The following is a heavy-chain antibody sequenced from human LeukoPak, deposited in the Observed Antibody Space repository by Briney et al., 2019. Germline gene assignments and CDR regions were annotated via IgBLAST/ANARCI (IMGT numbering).Heavy chain of an antibody. CDR1: GFTSFDFP. CDR2: IWYDGSNK. D-gene: IGHD3-22*01. Sequence: GGSLRLSCEASGFTSFDFPMNWVRQAPGKGLEWVAVIWYDGSNKYYADSVKGRFTISRDNSKNTLYLQMNSLRAEDTAVYYCARDPITMIVVADLNYYYYYGMDVWGQGTTVTVSS. J-gene: IGHJ6*02. V-gene: IGHV3-33*08. CDR3: ARDPITMIVVADLNYYYYYGMDV.